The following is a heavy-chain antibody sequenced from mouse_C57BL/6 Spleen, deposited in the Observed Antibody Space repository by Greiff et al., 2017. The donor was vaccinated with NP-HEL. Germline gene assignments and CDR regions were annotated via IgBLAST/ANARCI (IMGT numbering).Heavy chain of an antibody. J-gene: IGHJ2*01. CDR3: ARSNWEGANY. Sequence: VQLQQSGAELVKPGASVKISCKASGYAFSSYWMNWVKQRPGKGLEWIGQIYPGDGDTNYNGKFKGKGTRTADKSSITAYMQLSSLTSEDSAVYFCARSNWEGANYWGQGTTLTVSS. D-gene: IGHD4-1*02. CDR1: GYAFSSYW. CDR2: IYPGDGDT. V-gene: IGHV1-80*01.